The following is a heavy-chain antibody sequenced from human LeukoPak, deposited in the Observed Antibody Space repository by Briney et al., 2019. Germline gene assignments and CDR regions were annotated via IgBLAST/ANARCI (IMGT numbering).Heavy chain of an antibody. D-gene: IGHD3-3*02. V-gene: IGHV4-59*08. Sequence: SETLSLTCTVSGGSISSYYWSWIRQPPGKGLEWIGYIYYSGSTNYNPSLKSRVTISVDTSKNQFSLKLSSVTAADTAVYYCARHPPPAFLRGFRAPFDYWGQGTLVTVSS. CDR1: GGSISSYY. CDR3: ARHPPPAFLRGFRAPFDY. CDR2: IYYSGST. J-gene: IGHJ4*02.